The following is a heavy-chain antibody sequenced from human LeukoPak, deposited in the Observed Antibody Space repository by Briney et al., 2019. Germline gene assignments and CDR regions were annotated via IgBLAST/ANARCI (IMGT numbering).Heavy chain of an antibody. Sequence: SETLSLTCAVYGGSFSGYYWSWIRQPPGKGLEWTGEINHSGSTNYNPSLKSRVTISVDTSKNQFSLKLSSVTAADTAVYSCARAIDFAVWGQGTLVTVSS. CDR3: ARAIDFAV. CDR2: INHSGST. CDR1: GGSFSGYY. J-gene: IGHJ4*02. D-gene: IGHD3-3*01. V-gene: IGHV4-34*01.